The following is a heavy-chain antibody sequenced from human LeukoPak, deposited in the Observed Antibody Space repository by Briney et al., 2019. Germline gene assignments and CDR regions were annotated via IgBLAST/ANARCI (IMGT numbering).Heavy chain of an antibody. D-gene: IGHD6-6*01. V-gene: IGHV1-69*05. CDR3: ARVIAARLVDY. CDR1: GGTFSSYA. J-gene: IGHJ4*02. Sequence: ASVKVSCKASGGTFSSYAISWVRQAPGQGLEWMGGIIPIFGTANYAQKLQGRVTMTTDTSTSTAYMELRSLRSDDTAVYYCARVIAARLVDYWGQGILVTVSS. CDR2: IIPIFGTA.